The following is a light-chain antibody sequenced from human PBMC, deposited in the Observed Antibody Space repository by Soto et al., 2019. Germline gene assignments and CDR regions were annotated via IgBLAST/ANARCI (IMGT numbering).Light chain of an antibody. Sequence: QSALTQPPSASGSPGQSVTISCTGTSSDVGAYNHVSWYQQHPGKAPKLMIYEVSKRPSGAPDRFSGSKSGNTASLTVSGLQAEDEADYYSSSYAGSNNFFYVLGTGTKVTVL. CDR2: EVS. CDR3: SSYAGSNNFFYV. J-gene: IGLJ1*01. CDR1: SSDVGAYNH. V-gene: IGLV2-8*01.